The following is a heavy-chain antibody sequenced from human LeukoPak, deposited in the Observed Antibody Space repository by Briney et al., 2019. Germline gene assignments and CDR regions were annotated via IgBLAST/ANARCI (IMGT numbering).Heavy chain of an antibody. V-gene: IGHV3-48*01. CDR3: AREASGHFDY. CDR2: ISSSSTI. Sequence: PGGSLRLSCAASGFTFSSYSMNWVRQAPGKGLEWVSYISSSSTIYYADSVKGRFTISRDNARNSLYLQMNSLRAEDTAVYYCAREASGHFDYWGQGTLVTVSS. J-gene: IGHJ4*02. D-gene: IGHD2-15*01. CDR1: GFTFSSYS.